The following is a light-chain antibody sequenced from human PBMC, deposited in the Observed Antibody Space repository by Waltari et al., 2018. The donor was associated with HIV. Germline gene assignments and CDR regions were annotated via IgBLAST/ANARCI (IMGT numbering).Light chain of an antibody. J-gene: IGLJ1*01. CDR1: SIHMGNSHF. CDR2: EEP. Sequence: QSARTHPAQVSCPPGRPTTIPCTGSSIHMGNSHFVLWFQHHPGKAPKLRIYEEPTRPPGVSNRFAGSKSGNTASLTISGLQGEDEADYYCCSYASSATFEVFGTGTKVTVL. CDR3: CSYASSATFEV. V-gene: IGLV2-23*02.